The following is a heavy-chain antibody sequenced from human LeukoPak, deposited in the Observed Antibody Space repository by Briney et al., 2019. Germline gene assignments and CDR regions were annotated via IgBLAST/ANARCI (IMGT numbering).Heavy chain of an antibody. J-gene: IGHJ5*02. D-gene: IGHD4-11*01. Sequence: PSETLSLTCTVSGGSISSSSYYWGWLRHPPGKGLACIGSIYYSGSTYYNPSLKSRVTISVDTSKNQFSLKLSSVTAADTAVYYCARHGNSNYVSWFDPWGQGTLVTVSS. CDR1: GGSISSSSYY. CDR2: IYYSGST. V-gene: IGHV4-39*01. CDR3: ARHGNSNYVSWFDP.